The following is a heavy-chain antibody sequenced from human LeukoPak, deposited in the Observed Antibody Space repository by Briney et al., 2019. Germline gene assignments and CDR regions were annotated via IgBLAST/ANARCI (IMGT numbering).Heavy chain of an antibody. CDR2: IKHDGSET. Sequence: PGGSLRLSCATSGFTFSSIWMSWVRQAPGKGQEWVANIKHDGSETNYVDSVKGRFTISRDNAKNSLHLQMNSLRVEDTAVYYCAKNGGPHGMDVWGQGNTVTVSS. CDR1: GFTFSSIW. V-gene: IGHV3-7*02. J-gene: IGHJ6*02. CDR3: AKNGGPHGMDV. D-gene: IGHD3-16*01.